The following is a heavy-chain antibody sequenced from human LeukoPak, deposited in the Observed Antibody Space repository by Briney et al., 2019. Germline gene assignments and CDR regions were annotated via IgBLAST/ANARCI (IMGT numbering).Heavy chain of an antibody. V-gene: IGHV4-31*03. Sequence: SETLSLTCTVSGGSISSGGYYWSWIRQHPGKGLEWIGYIYYSGSTYYNPSLKSRVTMSVDTSKNQFSLKLSSVTAADTAVYYCARDVGATRQNWFDPWGQGTLVTVSS. CDR3: ARDVGATRQNWFDP. D-gene: IGHD1-26*01. J-gene: IGHJ5*02. CDR2: IYYSGST. CDR1: GGSISSGGYY.